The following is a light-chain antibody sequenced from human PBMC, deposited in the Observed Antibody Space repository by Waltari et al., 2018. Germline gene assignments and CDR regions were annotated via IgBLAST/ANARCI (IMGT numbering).Light chain of an antibody. Sequence: DIQITQSPSSLPASVGDRVTITCQASQDIDNYLNWYQQQQGKAPKLLIYGASNLAAGVPSRFSGSGSGTHYTLTITGLQPEDFATYYCQHYRDYLTFGSGTTVDIK. CDR2: GAS. V-gene: IGKV1-33*01. CDR1: QDIDNY. CDR3: QHYRDYLT. J-gene: IGKJ4*01.